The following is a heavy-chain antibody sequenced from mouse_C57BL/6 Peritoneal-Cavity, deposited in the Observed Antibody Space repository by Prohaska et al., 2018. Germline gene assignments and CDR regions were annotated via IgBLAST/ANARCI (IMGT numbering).Heavy chain of an antibody. V-gene: IGHV3-6*01. Sequence: TISFTGYSITSGYYWNWIRQFPGNNLEWMGYISYDGSNNYNPSLKNRISITRDTSKNQFFLKLNSVTTEDTATYYCASSNYAWFAYWGQGTLVTVSA. J-gene: IGHJ3*01. D-gene: IGHD2-5*01. CDR1: GYSITSGYY. CDR2: ISYDGSN. CDR3: ASSNYAWFAY.